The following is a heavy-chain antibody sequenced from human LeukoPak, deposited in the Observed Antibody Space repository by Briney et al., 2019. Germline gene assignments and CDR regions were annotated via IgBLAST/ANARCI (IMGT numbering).Heavy chain of an antibody. Sequence: PVKVSCKASGGTFSSYAISWVRHAPGQGREWMGGIIPIFGTANYAQKFQGRVTITTDESTSTAHMELSSLRSEDTAVYYCARDLRVPADYYDNSARGYFDYWGQGTLVTVSS. V-gene: IGHV1-69*05. D-gene: IGHD3-22*01. CDR2: IIPIFGTA. J-gene: IGHJ4*02. CDR1: GGTFSSYA. CDR3: ARDLRVPADYYDNSARGYFDY.